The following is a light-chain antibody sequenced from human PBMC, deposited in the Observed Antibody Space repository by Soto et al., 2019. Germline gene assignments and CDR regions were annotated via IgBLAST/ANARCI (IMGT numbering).Light chain of an antibody. J-gene: IGKJ5*01. CDR2: GAS. V-gene: IGKV3-20*01. CDR1: QSVSSSY. Sequence: EIALTQSPGTLSLSPGERATLSCRASQSVSSSYLAWYQQKPGQAPRLLIYGASSRATGIPDRFSGSGAGQDFTLTISELEPEDFAVYYCQQYGSSPPNTVGQGTRLEIK. CDR3: QQYGSSPPNT.